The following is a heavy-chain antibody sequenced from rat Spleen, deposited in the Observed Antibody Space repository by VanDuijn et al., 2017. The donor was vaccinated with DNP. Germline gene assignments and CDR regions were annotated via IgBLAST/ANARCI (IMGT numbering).Heavy chain of an antibody. J-gene: IGHJ3*01. D-gene: IGHD1-2*01. CDR1: GFTFSAYN. CDR2: ITYDGSRT. V-gene: IGHV5-7*01. Sequence: EVQLVESGGGLVQPGRSLRLSCAASGFTFSAYNMAWVRQAPKKALEWVATITYDGSRTYYRDSVKGRFTISRANSKSTLFLQMDSLRSEDTATYYCASQGTIAAMAFGCWGQGTLVTVSS. CDR3: ASQGTIAAMAFGC.